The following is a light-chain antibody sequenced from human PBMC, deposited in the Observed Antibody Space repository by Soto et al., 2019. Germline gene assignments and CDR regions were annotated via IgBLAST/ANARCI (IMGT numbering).Light chain of an antibody. V-gene: IGKV1-33*01. CDR3: QQYDNLPPRT. Sequence: DIQMTQSPSSLSASVGDRVTITCQASQDISNYLNWYQQKPGKAPKLLIYDASNLETGVPSRFSGSGSGTDFTFTISSLQPEDIATYYCQQYDNLPPRTFGQGTKLDIK. J-gene: IGKJ2*01. CDR2: DAS. CDR1: QDISNY.